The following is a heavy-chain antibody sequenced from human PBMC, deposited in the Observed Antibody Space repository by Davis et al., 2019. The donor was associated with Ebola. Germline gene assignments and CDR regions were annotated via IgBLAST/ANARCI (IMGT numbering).Heavy chain of an antibody. CDR3: ARDRDWNDVYYYYYGMDV. D-gene: IGHD1-1*01. V-gene: IGHV3-30*03. J-gene: IGHJ6*02. CDR1: GFTFSSYG. CDR2: ISYDGSNK. Sequence: GGSLRLSCAASGFTFSSYGMHWVRQAPGKGLEWVAVISYDGSNKYYADAVKGRFTISRDNSTNTLYLQMNSLRAEDTAVYDCARDRDWNDVYYYYYGMDVWGQGTTVTVSS.